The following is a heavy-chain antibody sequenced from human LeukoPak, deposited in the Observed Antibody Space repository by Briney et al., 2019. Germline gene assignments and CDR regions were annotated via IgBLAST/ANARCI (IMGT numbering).Heavy chain of an antibody. CDR3: AREGGGGNYDFGY. CDR2: FYYTGNT. CDR1: GGSVTTTSYY. D-gene: IGHD1-26*01. V-gene: IGHV4-39*02. Sequence: SETLSLTCTVSGGSVTTTSYYWGWIRQPPGKGLEWIGSFYYTGNTYNNPSLKSRVTISVDTSKNQLSLKLSSVTAADTAVYYCAREGGGGNYDFGYWGQGTLVTVSS. J-gene: IGHJ4*02.